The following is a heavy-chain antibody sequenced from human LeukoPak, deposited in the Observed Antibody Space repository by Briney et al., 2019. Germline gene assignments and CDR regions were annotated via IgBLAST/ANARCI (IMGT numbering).Heavy chain of an antibody. J-gene: IGHJ4*02. CDR3: AKDPTTYYYGSGSDY. Sequence: PGGSLRLSCAASGFTFSSYAMSWVRRAPGKGLEWVSAISGSGGSTYYADSVKGRFTISRDNSKNTLYLQMNSLRAEDTAVYYCAKDPTTYYYGSGSDYWGQGTLVTVSS. D-gene: IGHD3-10*01. CDR1: GFTFSSYA. CDR2: ISGSGGST. V-gene: IGHV3-23*01.